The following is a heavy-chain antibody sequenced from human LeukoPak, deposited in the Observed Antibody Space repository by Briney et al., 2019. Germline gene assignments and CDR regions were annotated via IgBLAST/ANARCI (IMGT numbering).Heavy chain of an antibody. Sequence: SETLSLTCTVSGGSISSYYWSWIRQPPGKGLEWIGPIYHSGSTNDNPSLKSRVTTSVDTSKNQFSLKLSSVTAADTAVYYCARRGYYYDSSHYYYFDYWGQGTLVTVSS. CDR3: ARRGYYYDSSHYYYFDY. V-gene: IGHV4-59*08. J-gene: IGHJ4*02. CDR1: GGSISSYY. D-gene: IGHD3-22*01. CDR2: IYHSGST.